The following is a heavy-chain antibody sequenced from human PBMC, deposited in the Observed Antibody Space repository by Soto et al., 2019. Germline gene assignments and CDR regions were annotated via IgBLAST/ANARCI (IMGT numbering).Heavy chain of an antibody. J-gene: IGHJ3*02. CDR2: IYYSGST. Sequence: QVQLQESGPGLVKPSETLSLTCTVSGGSISSYYWSWIRQPPGKGLEWIGYIYYSGSTNYNPSLKLQVTLSVDTSKNQFSLKLSSVTAADTAVYYCARDELYYDILTGYGYDAFDIWGQGTMVTVSS. CDR3: ARDELYYDILTGYGYDAFDI. CDR1: GGSISSYY. V-gene: IGHV4-59*01. D-gene: IGHD3-9*01.